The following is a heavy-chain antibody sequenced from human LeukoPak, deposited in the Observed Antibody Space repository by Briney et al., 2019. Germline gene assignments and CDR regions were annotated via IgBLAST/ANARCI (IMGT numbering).Heavy chain of an antibody. J-gene: IGHJ4*02. CDR3: ATSPTMVRGITFDY. Sequence: GASVKVSCKVSGYTLTELSMHWVRQAPGKGLEWMGGFDPEDGETIYAQKFQGRVTMTEDTSTDTAYMELSSLRSEDTAVYYCATSPTMVRGITFDYWGQGTLVTVSS. CDR1: GYTLTELS. V-gene: IGHV1-24*01. CDR2: FDPEDGET. D-gene: IGHD3-10*01.